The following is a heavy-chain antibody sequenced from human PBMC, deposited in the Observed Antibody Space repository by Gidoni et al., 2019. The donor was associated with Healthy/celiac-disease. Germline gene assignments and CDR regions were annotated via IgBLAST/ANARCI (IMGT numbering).Heavy chain of an antibody. V-gene: IGHV6-1*01. CDR1: GYSVPRNTAA. J-gene: IGHJ4*02. CDR2: TYYRSKWYN. D-gene: IGHD6-13*01. CDR3: ARGGAAAGPKGDIDY. Sequence: QVQLQQSAPGLVKPSQTLSLTCAISGYSVPRNTAAWNWIRQSPSRGLEWLGRTYYRSKWYNDYAVSVKSRITINPDTSKNQFSLQLNSVTPEDTAVYYCARGGAAAGPKGDIDYWGQGTLVTVSS.